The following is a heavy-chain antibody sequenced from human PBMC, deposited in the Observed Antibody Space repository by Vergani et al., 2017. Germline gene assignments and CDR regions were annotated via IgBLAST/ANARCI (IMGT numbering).Heavy chain of an antibody. CDR3: AVEVYYYDSSGKRAFDI. CDR2: ISGSGGST. CDR1: GFTFSSYA. J-gene: IGHJ3*02. Sequence: EVQLLESGGGLVQPGGSLRLSCAASGFTFSSYAMSWVRQAPGKGLEWVSAISGSGGSTYYADSVKGRFTISRDNSKNTLYLQMNSLRAEDTAVYYCAVEVYYYDSSGKRAFDIWGQGTMVTVSS. V-gene: IGHV3-23*01. D-gene: IGHD3-22*01.